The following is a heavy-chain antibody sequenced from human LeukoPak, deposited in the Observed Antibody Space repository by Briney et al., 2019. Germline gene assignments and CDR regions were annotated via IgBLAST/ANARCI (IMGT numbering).Heavy chain of an antibody. Sequence: GGSLRLSCAASGFTFSVYSMNWVRQAPGKGLEWVSYISSRSSTIYYADSVKGRFTISRDNAKNSLYLQMSSLRDDDTAVYYCARDRGDYWGQGTLVTVSS. CDR3: ARDRGDY. D-gene: IGHD3-10*01. CDR1: GFTFSVYS. J-gene: IGHJ4*02. CDR2: ISSRSSTI. V-gene: IGHV3-48*02.